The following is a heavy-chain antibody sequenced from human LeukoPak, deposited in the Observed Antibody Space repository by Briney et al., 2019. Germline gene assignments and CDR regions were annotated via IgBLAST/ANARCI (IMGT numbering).Heavy chain of an antibody. CDR1: GGSISSSIYY. V-gene: IGHV4-39*07. D-gene: IGHD3-22*01. J-gene: IGHJ3*02. CDR2: IYYSGST. CDR3: ARSSQLGWLQPHATYAFDI. Sequence: SETLSLTCSVSGGSISSSIYYWGWIRQPPGKGLEWIGNIYYSGSTYYNPSLKSRVTISVDTSKNQFSLKLSSVTAADTAVYYCARSSQLGWLQPHATYAFDIWGQGTMVTVSS.